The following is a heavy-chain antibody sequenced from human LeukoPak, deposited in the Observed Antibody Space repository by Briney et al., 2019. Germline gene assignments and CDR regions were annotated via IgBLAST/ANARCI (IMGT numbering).Heavy chain of an antibody. CDR2: IIQTGGT. Sequence: SETLSLTCALSGGSFSNYYWAWIRQSPGRGLEWIGEIIQTGGTDYNPSLGSRVNISIDTSKNRFSLHLTSVTAADTGIYYCARVSDIMISSGQVISYLDYWGQGALVTVSS. V-gene: IGHV4-34*12. CDR3: ARVSDIMISSGQVISYLDY. J-gene: IGHJ4*02. CDR1: GGSFSNYY. D-gene: IGHD3-16*02.